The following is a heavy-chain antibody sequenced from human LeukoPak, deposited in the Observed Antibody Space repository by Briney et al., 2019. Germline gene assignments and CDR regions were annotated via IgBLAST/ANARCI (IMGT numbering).Heavy chain of an antibody. CDR2: ISYDGRNE. V-gene: IGHV3-30*04. J-gene: IGHJ4*02. CDR1: GFSFSSYA. CDR3: ATDKSYGDANDF. Sequence: PGRSLRLSCAASGFSFSSYAMHWVRQAPGKGLEWVAVISYDGRNEYYADSVKGRFTISRDISKNSLYLQMNSLRVEDTAVYYCATDKSYGDANDFWGQGTLVIVSS. D-gene: IGHD4-17*01.